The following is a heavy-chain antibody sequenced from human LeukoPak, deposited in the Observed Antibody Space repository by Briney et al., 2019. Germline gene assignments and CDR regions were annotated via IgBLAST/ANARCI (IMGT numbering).Heavy chain of an antibody. CDR3: ARDFARTGDYHHFDY. CDR2: VIVPTGSM. Sequence: GGSLRLSCAASGFAFAAYSMNWVRQAPGKGLEWVSSVIVPTGSMYYGDSVKGRFTISRDNAMNSLYLQMSSLRAEDTAVYYCARDFARTGDYHHFDYWGQGTLVIVSS. J-gene: IGHJ4*02. CDR1: GFAFAAYS. D-gene: IGHD7-27*01. V-gene: IGHV3-21*01.